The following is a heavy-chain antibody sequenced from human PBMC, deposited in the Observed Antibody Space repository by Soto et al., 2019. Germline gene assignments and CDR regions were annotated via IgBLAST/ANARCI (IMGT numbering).Heavy chain of an antibody. CDR1: GYTFTSYY. CDR3: ARDYYGSGSYGYGMDV. V-gene: IGHV1-18*04. D-gene: IGHD3-10*01. Sequence: ASVKVSCKASGYTFTSYYMHWVRQAPGQGLEWMGWISAYNGNTKYAQKLQGRVTMTTDTSTSTAYMELRSLRSDDTAVYYCARDYYGSGSYGYGMDVWGQGTTVTVSS. J-gene: IGHJ6*02. CDR2: ISAYNGNT.